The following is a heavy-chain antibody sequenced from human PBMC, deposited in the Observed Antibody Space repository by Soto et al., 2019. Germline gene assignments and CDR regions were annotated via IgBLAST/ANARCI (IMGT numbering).Heavy chain of an antibody. D-gene: IGHD3-16*01. J-gene: IGHJ6*02. Sequence: EVQLVESGGGLVKPGGSLRLSCAASGFTFSSYSMNWVRQAPGKGLEWVSYISGSGSSVFYADSVRGRFTISRDNAKSSLYLQMYSLRDDDTAVDYCARSLGGYYYFGMDVWGQGTTVTVSS. CDR2: ISGSGSSV. CDR1: GFTFSSYS. CDR3: ARSLGGYYYFGMDV. V-gene: IGHV3-48*02.